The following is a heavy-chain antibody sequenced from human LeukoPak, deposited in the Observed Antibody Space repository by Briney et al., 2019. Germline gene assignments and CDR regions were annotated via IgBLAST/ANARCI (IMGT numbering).Heavy chain of an antibody. CDR3: ARSAEHCNNGVCFTDYYMDV. CDR2: INPHTGGA. D-gene: IGHD2-8*01. CDR1: GYTFTGYY. J-gene: IGHJ6*03. V-gene: IGHV1-2*02. Sequence: ASVKVSCKASGYTFTGYYMHWVRQAPGQGLEWTGWINPHTGGANYAQKFQGRVTMTRDTSITTAYMELSSLTSADTAVYFCARSAEHCNNGVCFTDYYMDVWGKGTTVTVSS.